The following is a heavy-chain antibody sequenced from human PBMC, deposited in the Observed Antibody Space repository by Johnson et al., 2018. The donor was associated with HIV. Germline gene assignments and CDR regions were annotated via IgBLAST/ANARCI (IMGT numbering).Heavy chain of an antibody. V-gene: IGHV3-15*05. CDR2: IKTKNDGGTT. J-gene: IGHJ3*02. Sequence: EVQLVESGGGLVKPGGSLRLSCAGSGFTFSNAWMNWVRQAPGKGLEWVGRIKTKNDGGTTDYAAPVKGRFTISRDNAKNTLYLHMNSLRAEDTAVYYCAREVDGFDIWGQGTMVTVSS. CDR1: GFTFSNAW. CDR3: AREVDGFDI.